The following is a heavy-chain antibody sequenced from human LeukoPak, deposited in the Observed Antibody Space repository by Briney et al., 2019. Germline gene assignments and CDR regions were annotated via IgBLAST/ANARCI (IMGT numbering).Heavy chain of an antibody. CDR3: ARIQGGYYDSSGYYSAY. CDR1: GYTFTSYG. CDR2: ISAYNGNT. D-gene: IGHD3-22*01. V-gene: IGHV1-18*01. J-gene: IGHJ4*02. Sequence: ASVKVSCKASGYTFTSYGISWVRQAPGQGLEWMGWISAYNGNTNYAQKLQGRVTMTTDTSTSTAYMELRSLRSDDTAVYYCARIQGGYYDSSGYYSAYWGQGTLVTVSS.